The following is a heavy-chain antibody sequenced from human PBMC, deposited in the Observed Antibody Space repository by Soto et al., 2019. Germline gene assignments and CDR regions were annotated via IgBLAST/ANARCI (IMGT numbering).Heavy chain of an antibody. D-gene: IGHD1-1*01. CDR3: SRPASPLPHDIDL. Sequence: PGESLKTSCQVSGDTFTIYWIGWVRQMPGKGVEGMGIIDPSDSDTKYSPSFQGQVTISAAHSITTAFLRWASLKGPDTAIYCCSRPASPLPHDIDLWGQGTPATLSS. CDR1: GDTFTIYW. CDR2: IDPSDSDT. V-gene: IGHV5-51*01. J-gene: IGHJ5*02.